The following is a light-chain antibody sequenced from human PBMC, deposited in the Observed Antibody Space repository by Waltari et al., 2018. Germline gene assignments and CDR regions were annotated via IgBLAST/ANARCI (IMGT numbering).Light chain of an antibody. CDR2: EVN. CDR3: SSYSSISFLV. J-gene: IGLJ1*01. V-gene: IGLV2-14*01. CDR1: SSDVGNYNY. Sequence: QSALTQPASVSGSPGQSITISCPGTSSDVGNYNYVSWYQQHPGKAPKLMVHEVNNRPSGVSNRFSGSKPGDTASLTISGLQGEDEADYYCSSYSSISFLVFGSGTTVTVL.